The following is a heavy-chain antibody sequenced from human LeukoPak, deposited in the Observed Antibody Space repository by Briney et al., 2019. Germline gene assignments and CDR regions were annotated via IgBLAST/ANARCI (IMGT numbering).Heavy chain of an antibody. CDR1: GGSISSYY. D-gene: IGHD5-18*01. CDR3: ARGVRYSYGSYYYYMDV. J-gene: IGHJ6*03. CDR2: IYYSGST. V-gene: IGHV4-59*01. Sequence: SETLSLTCTVSGGSISSYYWSWIRQPPGKGLEWIGYIYYSGSTNYNPSLKSRVTISVDTSKNQFSLKLSSVTAADTAVYYCARGVRYSYGSYYYYMDVWGKGTTVTVSS.